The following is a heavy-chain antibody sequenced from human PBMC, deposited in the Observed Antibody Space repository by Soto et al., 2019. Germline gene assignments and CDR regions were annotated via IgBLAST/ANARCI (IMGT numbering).Heavy chain of an antibody. CDR3: ARRGSGNYSDY. J-gene: IGHJ4*02. CDR2: ISGSGDST. V-gene: IGHV3-23*01. D-gene: IGHD1-26*01. Sequence: EVQLLESGGGLVQPGGCLRFSCAASGVTFNSYAMRWVRQAPGKGLEWVSAISGSGDSTYYADSVKGRFTISRDNSKNTLYLQMNSLRAEDTAVYYCARRGSGNYSDYWGQGTLVTVSS. CDR1: GVTFNSYA.